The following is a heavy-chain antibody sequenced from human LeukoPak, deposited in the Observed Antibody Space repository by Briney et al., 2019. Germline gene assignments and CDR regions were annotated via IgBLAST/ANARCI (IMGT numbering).Heavy chain of an antibody. CDR3: ARSAIAAAGTGAFDI. V-gene: IGHV3-23*01. J-gene: IGHJ3*02. CDR2: IRGDDHNT. D-gene: IGHD6-13*01. Sequence: SCKASGGTFSSYAMSWVRQAPGKGLEWVSTIRGDDHNTFYADSVKGRFSISRDNSRNTLFLQMNSLRAEDMAVFYCARSAIAAAGTGAFDIWGQGTVVTVSS. CDR1: GGTFSSYA.